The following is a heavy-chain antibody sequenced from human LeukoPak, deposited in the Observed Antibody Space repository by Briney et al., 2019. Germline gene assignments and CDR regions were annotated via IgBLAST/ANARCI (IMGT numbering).Heavy chain of an antibody. J-gene: IGHJ4*01. V-gene: IGHV1-18*01. Sequence: GASVKVSCQSSRYTLNSYGICWVRPAPGQGLEWIGWIYPSKGNIKNAEKLQGRVTMTTDTSTSRAYMDRRSLRSDDTAVYYCARDGVSGHFDYWGRGTLVTVSS. D-gene: IGHD3-3*01. CDR1: RYTLNSYG. CDR3: ARDGVSGHFDY. CDR2: IYPSKGNI.